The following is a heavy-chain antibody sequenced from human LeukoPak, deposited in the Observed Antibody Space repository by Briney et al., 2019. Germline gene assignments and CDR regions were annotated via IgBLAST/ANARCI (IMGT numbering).Heavy chain of an antibody. CDR2: IYYSGST. J-gene: IGHJ6*04. V-gene: IGHV4-59*01. CDR3: AELGITMIGGV. Sequence: PSETLSLTCTVSGGSISSYYWGWIRQPPGKGLEWIGYIYYSGSTNYKSSLKSRVTISVDTSKNQFSLKLSSVTAADTAVYYCAELGITMIGGVWGKGTTVTISS. D-gene: IGHD3-10*02. CDR1: GGSISSYY.